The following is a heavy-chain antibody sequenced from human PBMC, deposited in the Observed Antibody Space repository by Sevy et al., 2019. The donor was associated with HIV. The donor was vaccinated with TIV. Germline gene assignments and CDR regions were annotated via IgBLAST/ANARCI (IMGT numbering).Heavy chain of an antibody. J-gene: IGHJ4*02. CDR1: GFTFGDYA. Sequence: GGSLRLSCTASGFTFGDYAMSWFRQAPGKGLEWVGFIRSKAYGGTTEYAASVKGRFTISRDDSKSIAYLQMNSLKTEDTAVYYCTRVGCYPDYYFDYWGQGTLVTVSS. CDR2: IRSKAYGGTT. D-gene: IGHD2-21*02. V-gene: IGHV3-49*03. CDR3: TRVGCYPDYYFDY.